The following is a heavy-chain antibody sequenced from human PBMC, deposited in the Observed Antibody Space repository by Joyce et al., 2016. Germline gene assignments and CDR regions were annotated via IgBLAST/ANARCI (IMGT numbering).Heavy chain of an antibody. CDR2: VNPTGGST. D-gene: IGHD2-21*01. Sequence: QVQLVQPGAEVKKPGASVKVSCKASGYTFTSSSIHWVRQAPGQGLGWMGIVNPTGGSTNVAQKFQGRLSMTTDASTSTVYMELSSLRSEDTAVYYCARRGLFDYYYGMDVWGQGTTVTVSS. CDR3: ARRGLFDYYYGMDV. V-gene: IGHV1-46*01. J-gene: IGHJ6*02. CDR1: GYTFTSSS.